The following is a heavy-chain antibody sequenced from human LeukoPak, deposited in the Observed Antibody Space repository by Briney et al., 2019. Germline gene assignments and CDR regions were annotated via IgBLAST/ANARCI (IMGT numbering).Heavy chain of an antibody. CDR2: ISSSGVTI. CDR1: GFTFSHYS. V-gene: IGHV3-48*01. CDR3: ARSMITFWGGIDS. D-gene: IGHD3-16*01. J-gene: IGHJ4*02. Sequence: GGSLRLSCAASGFTFSHYSVNWVRQAPGKGPEWVSYISSSGVTIYYGDSVKGRFTVSRDNARDSLYLQMNSLRVEDTAVYYCARSMITFWGGIDSWGQGTQVTVSS.